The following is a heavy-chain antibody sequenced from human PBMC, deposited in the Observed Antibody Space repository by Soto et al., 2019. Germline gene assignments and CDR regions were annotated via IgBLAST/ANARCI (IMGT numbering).Heavy chain of an antibody. J-gene: IGHJ4*02. Sequence: SETLSLTCTVSGYPISSVSVYWNWIRHLPGKGLQWIGHIYFTGITEYNPSLRSRSIISVDTSKSQFSLSLNAVTAADTAVYYCAREVDSASTRGYFDSWGQGTLVTVSS. CDR3: AREVDSASTRGYFDS. CDR1: GYPISSVSVY. V-gene: IGHV4-31*02. CDR2: IYFTGIT. D-gene: IGHD3-9*01.